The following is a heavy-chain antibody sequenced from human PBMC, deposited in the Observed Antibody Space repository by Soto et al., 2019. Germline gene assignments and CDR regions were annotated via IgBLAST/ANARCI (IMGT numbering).Heavy chain of an antibody. CDR2: ISLYGDGE. V-gene: IGHV1-18*01. J-gene: IGHJ5*02. D-gene: IGHD2-2*01. Sequence: ASVKGSCTTSGYTLSNYGSTWVRQAPGQPLEWRGWISLYGDGENYAQKFQGRVSMTTDTSTTTAYMELRSLRSDDTAVYYCARVVPGAEAWFGPWGQGPLVTVS. CDR1: GYTLSNYG. CDR3: ARVVPGAEAWFGP.